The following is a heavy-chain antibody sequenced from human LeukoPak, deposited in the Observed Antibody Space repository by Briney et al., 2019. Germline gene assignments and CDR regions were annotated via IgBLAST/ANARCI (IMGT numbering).Heavy chain of an antibody. V-gene: IGHV3-30*02. CDR2: IRYDGNNK. Sequence: GGSLRLSCTASGFTFSSTGMHWVRQAPGKGLEWVSYIRYDGNNKYYGDSVKGRLTVSRDNSKNTLYLQMNSLRVEDTAVYYCARTYDPDYWGQGTLVTVSS. D-gene: IGHD3-22*01. CDR1: GFTFSSTG. CDR3: ARTYDPDY. J-gene: IGHJ4*02.